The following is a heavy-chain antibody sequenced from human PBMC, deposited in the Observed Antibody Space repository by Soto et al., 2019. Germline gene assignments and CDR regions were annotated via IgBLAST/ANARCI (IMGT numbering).Heavy chain of an antibody. J-gene: IGHJ4*02. Sequence: GASVKVSCKASGYTFTSYDINWVRQATGQGLEWMGWMNPNSGNTGYAQKFQGRVTMTRNTSISTAYMELSSLRSEDTAVYYCAIGGAQQERWLQFGYWGQGTLVTVSS. CDR1: GYTFTSYD. CDR2: MNPNSGNT. V-gene: IGHV1-8*01. D-gene: IGHD5-12*01. CDR3: AIGGAQQERWLQFGY.